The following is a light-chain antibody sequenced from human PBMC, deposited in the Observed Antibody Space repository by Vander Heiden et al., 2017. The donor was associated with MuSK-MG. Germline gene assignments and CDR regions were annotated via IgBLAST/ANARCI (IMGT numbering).Light chain of an antibody. CDR3: QQYDSSPPWT. J-gene: IGKJ1*01. Sequence: EMVSTQSSGSPSLSPREKGTPSWRAIQKVNSSYLGRYQQKPGQAPRLLIYGAASRATGIPDKFSGSGSGTDFTLTISRLEPEDFAVYYCQQYDSSPPWTFGQGTKVEIK. V-gene: IGKV3-20*01. CDR1: QKVNSSY. CDR2: GAA.